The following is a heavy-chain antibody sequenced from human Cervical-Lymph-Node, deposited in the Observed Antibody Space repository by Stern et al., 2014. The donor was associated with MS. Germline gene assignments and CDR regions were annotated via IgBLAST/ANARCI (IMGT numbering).Heavy chain of an antibody. Sequence: QVQLEKSGAEVKKPGASVKVSCKVSGYTLTESSMHWVRQAPREGLEWMGGFDPEDGETIYAQKFQGRVTMTEDTSTDTAYMELSSLRSEDTAVYYCATLSPGAGGNYYRHFDYWGQGTLVTVSS. D-gene: IGHD1-26*01. V-gene: IGHV1-24*01. CDR2: FDPEDGET. CDR3: ATLSPGAGGNYYRHFDY. CDR1: GYTLTESS. J-gene: IGHJ4*02.